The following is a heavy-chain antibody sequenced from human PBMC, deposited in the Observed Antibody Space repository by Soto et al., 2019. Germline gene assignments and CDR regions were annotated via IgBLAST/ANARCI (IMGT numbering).Heavy chain of an antibody. D-gene: IGHD3-22*01. CDR3: ARGYYDISARSYFDN. CDR1: GYIFTKYS. Sequence: ASVKVSCKPSGYIFTKYSMHWVRRAPGQGLEWMGMINSSGGGTSYAQKFQGRVTMTRDTSTRIVYMELSSLRSEDTAVYYCARGYYDISARSYFDNWGQGTLVTVSS. CDR2: INSSGGGT. V-gene: IGHV1-46*01. J-gene: IGHJ4*02.